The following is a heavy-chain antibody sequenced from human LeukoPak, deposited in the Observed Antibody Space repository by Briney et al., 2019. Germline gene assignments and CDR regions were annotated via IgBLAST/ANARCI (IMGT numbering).Heavy chain of an antibody. CDR1: GGTFSSYA. CDR2: IIPIFGTA. J-gene: IGHJ6*02. V-gene: IGHV1-69*13. D-gene: IGHD2-15*01. CDR3: ARDCSGGSCYSQNDYYYGMDV. Sequence: SVKVSCKASGGTFSSYAISWVRQAPGQGLEWMGGIIPIFGTANYAQKFQGRVTITADESTSTAYMELSSLRSEDTAVYYCARDCSGGSCYSQNDYYYGMDVWGQGTTVTVSS.